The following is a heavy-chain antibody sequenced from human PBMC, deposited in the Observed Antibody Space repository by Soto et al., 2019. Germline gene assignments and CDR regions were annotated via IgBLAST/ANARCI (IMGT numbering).Heavy chain of an antibody. Sequence: SQTLSLTCAISGDSVSSNSAAWNWIRQSPSRGLEWLGRTYYRSKWYNDYAVSVKSRITINPDTSKNQFSLQLNYVTPEDTAVYYCARDYDFWSGYSTYYYYMDVWGKGTTVTVSS. J-gene: IGHJ6*03. CDR1: GDSVSSNSAA. CDR2: TYYRSKWYN. CDR3: ARDYDFWSGYSTYYYYMDV. D-gene: IGHD3-3*01. V-gene: IGHV6-1*01.